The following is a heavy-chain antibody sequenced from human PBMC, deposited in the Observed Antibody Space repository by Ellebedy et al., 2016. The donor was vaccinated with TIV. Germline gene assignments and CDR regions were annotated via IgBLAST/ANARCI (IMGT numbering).Heavy chain of an antibody. V-gene: IGHV3-23*01. Sequence: GESLKISXVASGFTFGNYAMRWVRQAPGKGLEWVSAISGSGGNTYYADSVRGRFTISRDNSKHPLYLQMNSLRADDTAVYYCARIEGSGNNYYFDYWGLGTLVTVSS. J-gene: IGHJ4*02. CDR1: GFTFGNYA. CDR2: ISGSGGNT. CDR3: ARIEGSGNNYYFDY. D-gene: IGHD3-10*01.